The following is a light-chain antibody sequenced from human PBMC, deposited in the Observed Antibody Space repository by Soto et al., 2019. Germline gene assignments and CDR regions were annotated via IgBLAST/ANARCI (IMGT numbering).Light chain of an antibody. V-gene: IGKV1-9*01. CDR3: QHLNTYPIT. CDR1: QDISTH. Sequence: IQLTQSPSSLSASVGARAPISCRASQDISTHLAWFAQKPGRAPQLLIYAASTLHSGVPSRFSGSGSGTDFTLTISSLQPEDFATYYCQHLNTYPITFGPGTRLE. J-gene: IGKJ5*01. CDR2: AAS.